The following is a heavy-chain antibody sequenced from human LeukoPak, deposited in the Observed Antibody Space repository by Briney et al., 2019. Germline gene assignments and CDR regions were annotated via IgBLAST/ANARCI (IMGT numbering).Heavy chain of an antibody. D-gene: IGHD1-26*01. V-gene: IGHV3-7*01. CDR3: ARDLVDSGSYSIGVYFDY. CDR2: IKQDGSEE. CDR1: GFTFSSYW. Sequence: GGSLRLSCAASGFTFSSYWMSWVRQAPGKGLEWVANIKQDGSEEYYVDSVKGRFTISRDNAKNSLYLQMNSLRAEDTAVYYCARDLVDSGSYSIGVYFDYWGQGTLVTVSS. J-gene: IGHJ4*02.